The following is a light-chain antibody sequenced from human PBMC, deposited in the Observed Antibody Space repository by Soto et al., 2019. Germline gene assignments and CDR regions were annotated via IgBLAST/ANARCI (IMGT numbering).Light chain of an antibody. V-gene: IGLV2-14*01. CDR3: SSYTTSSTQV. J-gene: IGLJ3*02. Sequence: QSALTQPASVSGSPGQSITISCTGTSSDIGTYNYVSWYQQHPGKVPKLMIYEVSNRPSGVSNRFSGSKSGNTASLAISGFQAEYVAHHYCSSYTTSSTQVFGRGTQLTVL. CDR2: EVS. CDR1: SSDIGTYNY.